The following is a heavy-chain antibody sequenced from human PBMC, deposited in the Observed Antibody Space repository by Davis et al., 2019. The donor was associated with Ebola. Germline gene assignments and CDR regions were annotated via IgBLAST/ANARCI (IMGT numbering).Heavy chain of an antibody. V-gene: IGHV3-21*04. CDR1: GFTFSSYS. CDR3: AKGAGEYQLLNWFDP. D-gene: IGHD2-2*01. Sequence: GESLKISCAASGFTFSSYSMNWVRQAPGKGLEWVSSISSSSSYIYYADSVKGRFTISRDNAKNSLYLQMNSLRAEDTAVYYCAKGAGEYQLLNWFDPWGQGTLVTVSS. CDR2: ISSSSSYI. J-gene: IGHJ5*02.